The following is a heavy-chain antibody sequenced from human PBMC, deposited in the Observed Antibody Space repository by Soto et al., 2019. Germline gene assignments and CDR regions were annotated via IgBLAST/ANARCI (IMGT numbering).Heavy chain of an antibody. V-gene: IGHV3-13*01. CDR1: GFTFSNYD. J-gene: IGHJ6*02. Sequence: GGSLRLSCAASGFTFSNYDMHWVRQVTGKGLEWVSGITTAGDTYYADSVKGRFTISRDNSKNTLYLQMNSLRAEDTAVYYCARDWVTMVRGVIGYYYGMDVWGQGTTVTVSS. CDR3: ARDWVTMVRGVIGYYYGMDV. CDR2: ITTAGDT. D-gene: IGHD3-10*01.